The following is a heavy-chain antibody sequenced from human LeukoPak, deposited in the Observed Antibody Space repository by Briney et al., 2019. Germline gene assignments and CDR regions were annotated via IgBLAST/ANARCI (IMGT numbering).Heavy chain of an antibody. CDR3: AREHCSSTSCYRGQFDY. CDR2: IYYSGST. J-gene: IGHJ4*02. Sequence: SETLSLTCTVSGGSISSYYWSWIRQPPGKGLGWIGYIYYSGSTNYNPSLKSRVTISVDTSKNQFSLKLSSVTAADTAVYYCAREHCSSTSCYRGQFDYWGQGTLVTVSS. V-gene: IGHV4-59*01. CDR1: GGSISSYY. D-gene: IGHD2-2*01.